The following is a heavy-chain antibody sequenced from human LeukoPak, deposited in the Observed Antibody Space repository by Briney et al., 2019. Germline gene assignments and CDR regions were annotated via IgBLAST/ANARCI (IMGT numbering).Heavy chain of an antibody. Sequence: GASVKVSFNCSVYTFTSYDINWVRQPTAQGRERLGWMNPYNGNTGYAQKFQGRVTMTRNTPISTAYMEVSRLRPEDTGVYYCARGGPPYSSSFMDVWGKGTTVTVSS. J-gene: IGHJ6*03. V-gene: IGHV1-8*01. CDR2: MNPYNGNT. CDR3: ARGGPPYSSSFMDV. CDR1: VYTFTSYD.